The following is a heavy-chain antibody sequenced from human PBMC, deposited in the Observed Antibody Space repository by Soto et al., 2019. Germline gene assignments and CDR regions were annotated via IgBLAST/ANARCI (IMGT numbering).Heavy chain of an antibody. V-gene: IGHV3-23*01. CDR3: ANGQDLVEVPAAIYNWFDP. D-gene: IGHD2-2*02. J-gene: IGHJ5*02. CDR1: GFTFSSYA. CDR2: ISSSGGST. Sequence: EVQLLESGGGLVQPGGSLRLSCAASGFTFSSYAMSWVREAPGKGVEWVSAISSSGGSTYYADSVKCRCTISRDNSKNPLYLQMNSLSAADTDLYYCANGQDLVEVPAAIYNWFDPGCHGTLVTVSS.